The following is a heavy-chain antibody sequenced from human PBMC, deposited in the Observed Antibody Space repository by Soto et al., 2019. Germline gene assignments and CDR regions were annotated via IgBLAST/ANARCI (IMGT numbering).Heavy chain of an antibody. CDR1: GGSISSYY. CDR2: IYYSGST. V-gene: IGHV4-59*08. D-gene: IGHD4-17*01. Sequence: PSETLSLTCTVSGGSISSYYWSWIRQPPGKGLEWIGYIYYSGSTNYNPSLKSRVTISVDTSKNQFSLKLSSVTAADTAVYYCARHFFYGDYVGGMDVWGKGTTVTVSS. J-gene: IGHJ6*03. CDR3: ARHFFYGDYVGGMDV.